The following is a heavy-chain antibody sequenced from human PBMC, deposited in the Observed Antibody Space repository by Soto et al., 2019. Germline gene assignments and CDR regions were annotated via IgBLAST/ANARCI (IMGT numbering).Heavy chain of an antibody. CDR2: INPSDGNR. CDR1: GYSFSFYG. J-gene: IGHJ4*02. CDR3: ARSRGSYYTNFDS. D-gene: IGHD3-10*01. Sequence: ASVKVSCKASGYSFSFYGINWVRQAPGQGPEWMGWINPSDGNRNFAQKFEDRVTISADKSADTAYMVLTGLTSEDTAVYYCARSRGSYYTNFDSWGQGTLVTVSS. V-gene: IGHV1-18*01.